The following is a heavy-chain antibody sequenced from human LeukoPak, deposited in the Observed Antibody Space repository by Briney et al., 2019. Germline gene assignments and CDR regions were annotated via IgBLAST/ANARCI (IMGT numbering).Heavy chain of an antibody. Sequence: ETLSLTCTVSGGSISSYYWSWIRQPPGKGLEWVSAISGSGGSTYYADSVKGRFTISRDNSKNTLYLQMNSLRAEDTAVYYCAKDSLRITMVRGVIGNWYFDLWGRGTLVTVSS. D-gene: IGHD3-10*01. V-gene: IGHV3-23*01. CDR2: ISGSGGST. CDR1: GGSISSYY. J-gene: IGHJ2*01. CDR3: AKDSLRITMVRGVIGNWYFDL.